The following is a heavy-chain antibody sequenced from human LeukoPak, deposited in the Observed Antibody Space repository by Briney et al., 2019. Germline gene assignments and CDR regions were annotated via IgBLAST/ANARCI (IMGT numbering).Heavy chain of an antibody. D-gene: IGHD2-2*02. J-gene: IGHJ3*02. V-gene: IGHV1-69*01. Sequence: SVKVSSKASGGTFSSYAISWVRQAPGQGLEWMGGIIPIFGTANYAKKFLGRVTITADESTSTAYMELSSLRSEDTVVYYCASPRYCSSTSCYRYAFDIWGQGTMVTVSS. CDR3: ASPRYCSSTSCYRYAFDI. CDR1: GGTFSSYA. CDR2: IIPIFGTA.